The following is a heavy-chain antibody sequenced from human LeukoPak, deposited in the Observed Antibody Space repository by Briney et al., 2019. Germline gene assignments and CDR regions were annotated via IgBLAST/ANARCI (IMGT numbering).Heavy chain of an antibody. V-gene: IGHV1-18*01. J-gene: IGHJ6*03. D-gene: IGHD6-6*01. CDR3: ARDTGSSSFSFLSPGTLYYYYYYMDV. Sequence: ASVKVSCKASGYTFTSYGISWVRQAPGQGLEWMGWISAYNGNTNYAQKLQGRVTMTTDTSTSTAYMELRSLRSDDTAVYYCARDTGSSSFSFLSPGTLYYYYYYMDVWGKGTTVTVSS. CDR2: ISAYNGNT. CDR1: GYTFTSYG.